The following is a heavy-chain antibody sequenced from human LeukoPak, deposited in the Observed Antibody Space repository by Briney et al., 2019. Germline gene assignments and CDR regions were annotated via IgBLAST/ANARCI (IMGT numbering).Heavy chain of an antibody. CDR1: GYSFTGYW. D-gene: IGHD1-26*01. J-gene: IGHJ6*02. CDR3: ARREGATLYGMDV. CDR2: IYPDNSNT. Sequence: GESLKISCKGSGYSFTGYWIGWVRQMPGKGLEWMGIIYPDNSNTRYSPSFQGQVTISADKSISTAYLQWSSLKASDTAMYYCARREGATLYGMDVWGQGTTVTVSS. V-gene: IGHV5-51*01.